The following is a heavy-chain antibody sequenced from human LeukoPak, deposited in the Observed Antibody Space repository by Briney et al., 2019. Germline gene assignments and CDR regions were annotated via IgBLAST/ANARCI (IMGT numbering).Heavy chain of an antibody. D-gene: IGHD6-19*01. CDR2: IIPIFGTA. CDR1: GGTFSSYA. CDR3: ACSSGWAYYFDY. J-gene: IGHJ4*02. Sequence: ASVKVSCKASGGTFSSYAISWVRQAPGQGLEWTGGIIPIFGTANYAQKFQGRVTITADESTSTAYMELSSLRSEDTAVYYCACSSGWAYYFDYWGQGTLVTVSS. V-gene: IGHV1-69*13.